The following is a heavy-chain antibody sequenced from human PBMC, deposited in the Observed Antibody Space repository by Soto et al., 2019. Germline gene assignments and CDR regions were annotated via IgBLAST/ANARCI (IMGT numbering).Heavy chain of an antibody. V-gene: IGHV1-69*04. D-gene: IGHD3-10*01. Sequence: GASVKVSCKASGGTFSSYTISWVRQAPGQGLEWMGRIIPILGIANYAQKFQGRVTITADKSMSTAYMELSSLRSEDTAVYYCARDKRGLPYGSGSFDFDYWGQGTLVTVSS. CDR1: GGTFSSYT. CDR2: IIPILGIA. CDR3: ARDKRGLPYGSGSFDFDY. J-gene: IGHJ4*02.